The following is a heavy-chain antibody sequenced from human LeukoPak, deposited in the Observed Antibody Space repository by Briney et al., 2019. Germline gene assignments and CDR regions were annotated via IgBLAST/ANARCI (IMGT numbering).Heavy chain of an antibody. Sequence: SETLSLTCAAYGGSFSGYYWSWIRQPPGKGLEWIGEINHSGSTNYNPSLKSRVTMSVDTSKNQFSLKLSSVTAADTAVYYCARDTYYYDSSGYYYFDYWGQGTLVTVSS. CDR2: INHSGST. CDR3: ARDTYYYDSSGYYYFDY. V-gene: IGHV4-34*01. D-gene: IGHD3-22*01. CDR1: GGSFSGYY. J-gene: IGHJ4*02.